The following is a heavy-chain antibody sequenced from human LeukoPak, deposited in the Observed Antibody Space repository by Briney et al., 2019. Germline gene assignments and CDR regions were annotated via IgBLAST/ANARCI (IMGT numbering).Heavy chain of an antibody. D-gene: IGHD6-13*01. V-gene: IGHV4-39*01. CDR2: IYYSGST. Sequence: SETLSLTCTVSGGSISSSSYYWGWIRQPPGKGLEWIGSIYYSGSTYYSPSLKSRVTISVDTSKNQFSLKLSSVTAADTAVYYCARYSSSWYSNYWGQGTLVTVSS. CDR3: ARYSSSWYSNY. CDR1: GGSISSSSYY. J-gene: IGHJ4*02.